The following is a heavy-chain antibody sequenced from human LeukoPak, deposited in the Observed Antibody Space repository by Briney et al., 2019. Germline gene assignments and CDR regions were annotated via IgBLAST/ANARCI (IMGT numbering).Heavy chain of an antibody. D-gene: IGHD3-22*01. CDR1: GGSFSGYY. CDR2: INHSGST. CDR3: ARGRYDSSGYYYRHAFDI. V-gene: IGHV4-34*01. J-gene: IGHJ3*02. Sequence: SETLSLTCAIYGGSFSGYYWSWIRQPPGKGLEWIGEINHSGSTNYNPSLKSRVTISVDTSKNQFSLKLSSVTAADTAVYYCARGRYDSSGYYYRHAFDIWGQGTMVTVSS.